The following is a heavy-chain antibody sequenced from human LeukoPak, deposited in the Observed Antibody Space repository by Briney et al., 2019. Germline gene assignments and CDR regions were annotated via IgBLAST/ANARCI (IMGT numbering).Heavy chain of an antibody. D-gene: IGHD3-10*01. V-gene: IGHV3-7*03. Sequence: GGSLRLSCAASGFTFSSYWMSWVRQAPGKGLEWVANIKQDGSEKYYVDSVKGRFTISRDNAKNSLYLQMNSLRSDDTAVYYCARDDNYGSGQPDDWGQGTLVTVSS. CDR3: ARDDNYGSGQPDD. CDR1: GFTFSSYW. J-gene: IGHJ4*02. CDR2: IKQDGSEK.